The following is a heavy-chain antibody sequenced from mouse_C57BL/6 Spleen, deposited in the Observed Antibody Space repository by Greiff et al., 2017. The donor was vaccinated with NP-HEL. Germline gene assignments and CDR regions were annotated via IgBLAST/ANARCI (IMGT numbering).Heavy chain of an antibody. Sequence: QVQLQQPGAELVKPGASVKMSCKASGYTFTSYWITWVKQRPGQGLEWIGDIYPGSGSTNYNEKFKSKATLTVDTSSSKAYRQRSSLISEDSAVYYCAKGLITTVVAESDYWGQGTTLTVSS. D-gene: IGHD1-1*01. J-gene: IGHJ2*01. CDR3: AKGLITTVVAESDY. CDR1: GYTFTSYW. V-gene: IGHV1-55*01. CDR2: IYPGSGST.